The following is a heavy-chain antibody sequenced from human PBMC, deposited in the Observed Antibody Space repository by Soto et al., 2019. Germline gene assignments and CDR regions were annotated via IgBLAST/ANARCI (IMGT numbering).Heavy chain of an antibody. V-gene: IGHV3-23*01. CDR3: ARRGMCQPALGGVDM. J-gene: IGHJ6*02. CDR1: GITFSSYA. D-gene: IGHD7-27*01. CDR2: IGSGGGST. Sequence: EVQLLESGGALIQPGGSLRLSCVASGITFSSYAMTWVRQAPGKGLEWVSAIGSGGGSTYYADSVKGRFTISRDNSKSTWYRHMSSLRAEDTAIYFWARRGMCQPALGGVDMCGQGTTVTVSS.